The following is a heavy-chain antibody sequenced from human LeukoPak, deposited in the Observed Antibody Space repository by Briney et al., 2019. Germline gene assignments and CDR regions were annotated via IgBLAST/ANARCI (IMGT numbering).Heavy chain of an antibody. D-gene: IGHD3-10*02. V-gene: IGHV3-9*01. J-gene: IGHJ6*04. Sequence: PGRSLRLSCAASRFTFDDYAMHWVRQAPGKGLEWVSGISWNSGTIGYADSVKGRFTISRDNAKNSLYLQMNSLRAEDTAVYYCAELGITMIGGVWGKGTTVTISS. CDR3: AELGITMIGGV. CDR1: RFTFDDYA. CDR2: ISWNSGTI.